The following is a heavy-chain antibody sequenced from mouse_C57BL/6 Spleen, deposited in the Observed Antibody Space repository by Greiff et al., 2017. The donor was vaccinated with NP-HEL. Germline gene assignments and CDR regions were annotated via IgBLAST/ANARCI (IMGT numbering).Heavy chain of an antibody. V-gene: IGHV3-6*01. J-gene: IGHJ1*03. CDR2: ISYDGSN. CDR3: ARGGIRYFDV. CDR1: GYSITSGYY. Sequence: EVKLQESGPGLVKPSQSLSLTCSVTGYSITSGYYWNWIRQFPGNKLEWMGYISYDGSNNYNPSLKNRISITRDTSKNQFFLKLNSVTTEDTATYYFARGGIRYFDVWGTGTTVTVSS.